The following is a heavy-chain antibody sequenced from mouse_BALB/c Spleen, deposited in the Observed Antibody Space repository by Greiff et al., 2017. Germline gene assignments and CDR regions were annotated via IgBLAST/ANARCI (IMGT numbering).Heavy chain of an antibody. Sequence: EVQLVESGGGLVQPGGSLKLSCAASGFTFSSYTMSWVRQTPEKRLEWVAYISNGGGSTYYPDTVKGRFTISRDNAKNTLYLQMSSLKSEDTAMYYCARHLGRGAMDYWGQGTSVTVSS. D-gene: IGHD4-1*01. CDR2: ISNGGGST. CDR3: ARHLGRGAMDY. V-gene: IGHV5-12-2*01. J-gene: IGHJ4*01. CDR1: GFTFSSYT.